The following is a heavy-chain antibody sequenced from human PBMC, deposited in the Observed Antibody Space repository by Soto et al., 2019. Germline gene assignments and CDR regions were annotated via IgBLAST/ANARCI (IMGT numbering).Heavy chain of an antibody. CDR2: IYYSGST. V-gene: IGHV4-39*01. CDR1: GGSISTNTYY. J-gene: IGHJ4*02. CDR3: ARVGRLGGTPYYFDY. D-gene: IGHD1-26*01. Sequence: QLQLQESGPGLVKPSETLSLTCTVSGGSISTNTYYWGWIRQPPGKGLEWIGSIYYSGSTYYNPSLNSRVTISVDTSKNQFSLKLSSVTAADTAVYHCARVGRLGGTPYYFDYWGQGTLVTVSS.